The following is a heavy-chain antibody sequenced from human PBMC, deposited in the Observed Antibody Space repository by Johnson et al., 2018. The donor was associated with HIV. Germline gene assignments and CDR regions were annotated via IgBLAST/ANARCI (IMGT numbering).Heavy chain of an antibody. CDR2: ISYAGCNK. CDR3: ASKTPVVEDAFDI. D-gene: IGHD2-2*01. Sequence: QMLLVESGGGLVQPGRSLRLSCAASGFTFSSYAMHWVRQAPGQGLEWVSAISYAGCNKYYADSVKGRFTISRDNSKNTLYLQMNRLRAEDTAVYYCASKTPVVEDAFDIWGQGTMVTVSS. V-gene: IGHV3-30-3*01. CDR1: GFTFSSYA. J-gene: IGHJ3*02.